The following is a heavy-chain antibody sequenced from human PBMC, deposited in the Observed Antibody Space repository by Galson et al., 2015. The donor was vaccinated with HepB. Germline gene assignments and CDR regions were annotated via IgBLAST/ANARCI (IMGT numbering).Heavy chain of an antibody. J-gene: IGHJ4*02. CDR1: GFIFRNYW. D-gene: IGHD1-7*01. CDR3: VRLVGLELV. CDR2: INPDGSDT. Sequence: SLRLSCAGSGFIFRNYWMHWVRQAPGEGLVWVSRINPDGSDTTYADSVKGRFTISRDNVRNTLYLQMNRLRAEDTSVYYCVRLVGLELVWGQGTLVTVSS. V-gene: IGHV3-74*01.